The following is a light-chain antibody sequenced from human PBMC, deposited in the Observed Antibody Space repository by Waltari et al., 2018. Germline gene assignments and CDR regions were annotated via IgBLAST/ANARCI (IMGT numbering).Light chain of an antibody. CDR3: QQRRNWSLT. CDR1: QSLSNY. V-gene: IGKV3-11*01. Sequence: DIVLTQSPATLSLSPGERATLSCRASQSLSNYLAWYQQKPGQAPRLLIYDTSNRATGIPARFGGSGFGTDFTLTISSLEPEDFAVYYCQQRRNWSLTFGGGTKVEIK. CDR2: DTS. J-gene: IGKJ4*01.